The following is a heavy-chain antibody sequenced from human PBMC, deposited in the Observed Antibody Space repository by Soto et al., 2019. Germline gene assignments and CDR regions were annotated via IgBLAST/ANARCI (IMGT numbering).Heavy chain of an antibody. J-gene: IGHJ4*02. CDR1: GDSVISDHYY. CDR3: ARQGGNKFDY. CDR2: MHYTGET. Sequence: QLQLQESGPGLVQPSETLSLTCTVSGDSVISDHYYWAWIRQPPGKGLEWIGNMHYTGETYQNPSLRSRVTIFGDTSENQVSLKLTSVTAADTAIYYCARQGGNKFDYWGQGTLVTVSS. D-gene: IGHD3-16*01. V-gene: IGHV4-39*01.